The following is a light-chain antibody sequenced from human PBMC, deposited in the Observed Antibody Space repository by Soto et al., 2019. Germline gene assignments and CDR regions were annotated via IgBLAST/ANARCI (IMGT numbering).Light chain of an antibody. CDR3: QQYRT. CDR2: GAS. CDR1: QSVTNY. J-gene: IGKJ1*01. Sequence: EIVLTQSPAILSLYPGERATLSCRASQSVTNYLDWYQQKPGQAPRLLIYGASSRATGIPDRFSGSGSGTDFTLTISRLEPEDFAVYYCQQYRTFGQGTKVDIK. V-gene: IGKV3-20*01.